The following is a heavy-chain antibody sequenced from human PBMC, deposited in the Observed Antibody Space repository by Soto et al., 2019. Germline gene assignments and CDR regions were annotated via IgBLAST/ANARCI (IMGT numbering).Heavy chain of an antibody. D-gene: IGHD2-2*01. Sequence: QVQLVESGGGSVKPGGSLRLSCAASGFTFSDYYMSWIRQAPGKGLEWVSYISSGGFITYYADSVKGRFTTSWDKAKNSLYLQMNPLSANDTAVYYCATGVVPATKWGYYSYGLDVWGQGTTVTVSS. CDR3: ATGVVPATKWGYYSYGLDV. CDR2: ISSGGFIT. J-gene: IGHJ6*02. V-gene: IGHV3-11*01. CDR1: GFTFSDYY.